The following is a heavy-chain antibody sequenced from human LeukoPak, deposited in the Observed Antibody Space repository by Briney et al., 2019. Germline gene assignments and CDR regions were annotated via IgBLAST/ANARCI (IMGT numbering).Heavy chain of an antibody. CDR3: ARAGGYYDSSGYIFY. CDR2: IYHSGST. V-gene: IGHV4-38-2*02. D-gene: IGHD3-22*01. Sequence: PSESLSLTCTGSGYSISSGYYWGWIRQPPGKGLAWIGSIYHSGSTYYNPSLKSRVTISVDTSKNQFSLKLSSVTAADTAAYYCARAGGYYDSSGYIFYWGQGSLVTVSS. CDR1: GYSISSGYY. J-gene: IGHJ4*02.